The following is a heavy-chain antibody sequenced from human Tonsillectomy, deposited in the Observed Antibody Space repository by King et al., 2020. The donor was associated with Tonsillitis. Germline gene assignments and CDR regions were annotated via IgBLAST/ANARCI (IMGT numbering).Heavy chain of an antibody. V-gene: IGHV5-51*01. CDR3: ASAVGAGAPSSAYYYYGMDV. CDR2: IYPGDSDT. D-gene: IGHD3-16*01. J-gene: IGHJ6*02. Sequence: VQLVESGAEVKKPGESLKISCKGSGYSFTSYWIAWVRQMPGKGLEWMGIIYPGDSDTRYSPSFQGQVTISVDKAISTAYLQWSSLKASDTAMYYCASAVGAGAPSSAYYYYGMDVWGQGTTVTVSS. CDR1: GYSFTSYW.